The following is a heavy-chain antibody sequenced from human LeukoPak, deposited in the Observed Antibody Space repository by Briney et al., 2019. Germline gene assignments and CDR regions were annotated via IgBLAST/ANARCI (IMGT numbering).Heavy chain of an antibody. Sequence: ASVKVSCKASGYTFTGYYMHWVRQAPGQGLEWMGRINPNGGGTNYAQKFQGRVTMTRDTSISTAYMELSRLRSDDTAVYYCARWRSGWLFDYWGQGTLVTVSS. CDR2: INPNGGGT. J-gene: IGHJ4*02. CDR1: GYTFTGYY. V-gene: IGHV1-2*06. D-gene: IGHD6-19*01. CDR3: ARWRSGWLFDY.